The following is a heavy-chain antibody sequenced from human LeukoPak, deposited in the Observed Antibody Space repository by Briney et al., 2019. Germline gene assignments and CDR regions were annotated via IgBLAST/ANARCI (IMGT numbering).Heavy chain of an antibody. CDR3: AKGGGGVLAS. CDR1: GFSFTSYN. Sequence: PGGSLRLSCAASGFSFTSYNFHWVRQAPGKGLQWLGFISYDGNIKYEDSVKGRFTISRDNSKNTLFLQMNSLKADDTAVYYCAKGGGGVLASWGQGTLVTVSS. D-gene: IGHD3-16*01. J-gene: IGHJ4*02. CDR2: ISYDGNIK. V-gene: IGHV3-30*18.